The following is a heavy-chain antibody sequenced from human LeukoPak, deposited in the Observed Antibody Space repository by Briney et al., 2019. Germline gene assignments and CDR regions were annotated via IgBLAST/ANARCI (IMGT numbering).Heavy chain of an antibody. CDR1: GFTVSSNY. D-gene: IGHD2-2*02. J-gene: IGHJ3*02. Sequence: PGGSLRLSCAASGFTVSSNYMSWVRQAPGKGLEWVSSISSSSSYIYYADSVKGRFTISRDNAKNSLYLQMNSLRAEDTAVYYCAREVRGRYIPATAIPGGKDAFDIWGQGTMVTVSS. CDR2: ISSSSSYI. V-gene: IGHV3-21*01. CDR3: AREVRGRYIPATAIPGGKDAFDI.